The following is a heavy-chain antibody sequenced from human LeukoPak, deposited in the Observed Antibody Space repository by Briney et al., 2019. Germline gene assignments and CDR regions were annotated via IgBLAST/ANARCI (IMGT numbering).Heavy chain of an antibody. J-gene: IGHJ1*01. Sequence: GGSLRLSCAASGFTFSSFGMHWVRQAPGKGLEWVTVISYDGSKKYYADSVKGRSTISRDNSKNTLYLQMNSLRAEDTAVYYCARGDYGDSKLGAEYFQHWGQGTLVTVSS. CDR2: ISYDGSKK. CDR3: ARGDYGDSKLGAEYFQH. V-gene: IGHV3-30*03. CDR1: GFTFSSFG. D-gene: IGHD4-17*01.